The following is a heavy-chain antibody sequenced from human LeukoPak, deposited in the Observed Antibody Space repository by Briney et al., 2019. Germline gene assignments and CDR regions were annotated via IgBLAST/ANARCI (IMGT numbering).Heavy chain of an antibody. V-gene: IGHV4-59*01. J-gene: IGHJ1*01. Sequence: NSSETLSLTCTVSGGSISGYYWTWIRQPPGKGLEWIGYVYYSGRTNYNPSLKSRVTMSVDTSKNQFSLKLRSVTAADTSVYYCARAGIGAGGTLGLFEYFQHWGQGTLVTVSS. CDR2: VYYSGRT. D-gene: IGHD6-13*01. CDR3: ARAGIGAGGTLGLFEYFQH. CDR1: GGSISGYY.